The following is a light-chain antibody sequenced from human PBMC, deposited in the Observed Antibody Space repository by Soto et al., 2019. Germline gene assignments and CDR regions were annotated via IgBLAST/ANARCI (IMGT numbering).Light chain of an antibody. CDR2: GAS. CDR3: QQYNDWPT. J-gene: IGKJ1*01. V-gene: IGKV3-15*01. CDR1: QSIGGNF. Sequence: EIVLTQSPGTLSLSPGEGATLSCRASQSIGGNFLAWYQQRRGQAPRLLFYGASTGATGLPARFSGSGSGTEFTLTITGLQSEDFAVYYCQQYNDWPTFGQGTKVDIK.